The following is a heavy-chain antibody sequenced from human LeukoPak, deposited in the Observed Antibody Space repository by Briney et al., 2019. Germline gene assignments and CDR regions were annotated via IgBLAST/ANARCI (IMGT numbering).Heavy chain of an antibody. Sequence: SETLSLTCAVYGGSFSGYYWSWIRQPPRKGLEWIGEINHSGSTNYNPSLESRVTISVDTSKNHFSLKLSSVTAADTAVYYCASGQYYDLWSGYYVDWGQGTLVTVSA. CDR1: GGSFSGYY. CDR2: INHSGST. V-gene: IGHV4-34*01. J-gene: IGHJ4*02. D-gene: IGHD3-3*01. CDR3: ASGQYYDLWSGYYVD.